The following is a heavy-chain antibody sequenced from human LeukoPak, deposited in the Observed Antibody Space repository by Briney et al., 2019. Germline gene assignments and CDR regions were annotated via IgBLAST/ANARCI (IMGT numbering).Heavy chain of an antibody. Sequence: SETLSLTCSVSGASISSGSNYWGWIRQPPGKGLEWIGYIYYSGSTNYNPSLKSRVTISVDTSKNQFSLKLSSVTAADTAVYYCARARYIYYDSSHDYMDVWGKGTTVTVSS. CDR2: IYYSGST. CDR3: ARARYIYYDSSHDYMDV. J-gene: IGHJ6*03. CDR1: GASISSGSNY. V-gene: IGHV4-61*01. D-gene: IGHD3-22*01.